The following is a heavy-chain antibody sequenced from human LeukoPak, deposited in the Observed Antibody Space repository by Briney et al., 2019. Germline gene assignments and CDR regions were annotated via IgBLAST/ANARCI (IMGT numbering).Heavy chain of an antibody. CDR1: GFTVSSNY. D-gene: IGHD1-26*01. J-gene: IGHJ4*02. CDR3: AKGGAEWELLYGQGEFDY. CDR2: ISGSGGRT. V-gene: IGHV3-23*01. Sequence: GGSLRLSCAASGFTVSSNYMSWVRQAPGKGLEWVSSISGSGGRTYYADSVKGRFTISRDNSKNTLYLQMNSLRAEDTAVYYCAKGGAEWELLYGQGEFDYWGQGTLVTVSS.